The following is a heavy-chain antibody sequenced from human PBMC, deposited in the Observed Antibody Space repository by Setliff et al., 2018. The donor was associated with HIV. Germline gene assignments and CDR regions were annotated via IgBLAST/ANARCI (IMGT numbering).Heavy chain of an antibody. D-gene: IGHD6-19*01. V-gene: IGHV1-18*01. CDR3: TSCMAGHYYYYMDV. CDR1: GFPFSSYG. Sequence: ASVKVSCKASGFPFSSYGISWVRQAPGQGLEWMGWISAYNGKTEYAQNFQGRVTMTTDISTSTAWTSTSTAYMELRSLRSDDTAVYYCTSCMAGHYYYYMDVWGKGTTVTVSS. J-gene: IGHJ6*03. CDR2: ISAYNGKT.